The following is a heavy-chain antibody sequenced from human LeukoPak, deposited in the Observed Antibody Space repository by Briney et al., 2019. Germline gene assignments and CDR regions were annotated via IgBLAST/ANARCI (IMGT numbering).Heavy chain of an antibody. D-gene: IGHD3-10*02. CDR3: AKEDCSGRQENFDI. CDR2: ISSSSSTI. CDR1: GFTFSSYS. V-gene: IGHV3-48*04. J-gene: IGHJ3*02. Sequence: GGSLRLSCAASGFTFSSYSMNWVRQAPGKGLEWVSYISSSSSTIYYADSVKGRFTISRDNAKNSLYLQMNSLRAEDTAVYYCAKEDCSGRQENFDILGQGTMVTGSS.